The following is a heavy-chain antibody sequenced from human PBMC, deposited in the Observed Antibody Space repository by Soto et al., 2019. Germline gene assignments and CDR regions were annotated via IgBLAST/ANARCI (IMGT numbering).Heavy chain of an antibody. CDR1: GFTFSSYW. Sequence: PGGSLRLSCAASGFTFSSYWMSWVRQAPGEGLEWVANIKQDGSEKYYVDSVKGRFTISRDNAKNSLFLQLNSLRAEDTAVFYCARDYFDFWSTSYYYYMDVWGKGTTVTVSS. V-gene: IGHV3-7*01. CDR2: IKQDGSEK. J-gene: IGHJ6*03. CDR3: ARDYFDFWSTSYYYYMDV. D-gene: IGHD3-3*01.